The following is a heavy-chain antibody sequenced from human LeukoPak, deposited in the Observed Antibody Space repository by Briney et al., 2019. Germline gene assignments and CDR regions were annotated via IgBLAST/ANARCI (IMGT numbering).Heavy chain of an antibody. D-gene: IGHD6-13*01. Sequence: SETLSLTCSVSGGSISSHYWSWLRQPAGKGQEWIGHIYSDGSVNYNPSVKSRVTMSVDTSKNQFSLKLYFVTAADTAVFYCARGPAASGYFDYWDQGTLVTVSS. CDR3: ARGPAASGYFDY. CDR1: GGSISSHY. J-gene: IGHJ4*02. CDR2: IYSDGSV. V-gene: IGHV4-4*07.